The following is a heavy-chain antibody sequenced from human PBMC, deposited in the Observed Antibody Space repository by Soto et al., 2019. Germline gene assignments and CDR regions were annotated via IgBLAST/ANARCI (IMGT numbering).Heavy chain of an antibody. J-gene: IGHJ4*02. Sequence: QLQLQESGSGLVKPSQTLSLTCAVSGGSISSGGYSWSWIRQPPGKGLEWIGYNYHNGSTSYNPSLKSPVTKPVDRSKNQFSPQLSSVTAAATAVYYCAAGGGLPRYYWGQGTLVTASS. CDR1: GGSISSGGYS. V-gene: IGHV4-30-2*01. CDR2: NYHNGST. CDR3: AAGGGLPRYY. D-gene: IGHD5-12*01.